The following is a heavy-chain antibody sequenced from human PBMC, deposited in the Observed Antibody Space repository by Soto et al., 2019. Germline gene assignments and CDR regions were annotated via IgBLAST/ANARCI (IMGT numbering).Heavy chain of an antibody. D-gene: IGHD3-10*01. Sequence: GGSLRLSCAASGFTFSSYAMSWVRQAPGKGLEWVADISGSGGSTYYADSEKGRFTISRDNSKNTLYLQMNSLRAEDTAVDYCAKVESVVRRPYYYGMDVWGQGTTVTVSS. CDR1: GFTFSSYA. J-gene: IGHJ6*02. CDR3: AKVESVVRRPYYYGMDV. CDR2: ISGSGGST. V-gene: IGHV3-23*01.